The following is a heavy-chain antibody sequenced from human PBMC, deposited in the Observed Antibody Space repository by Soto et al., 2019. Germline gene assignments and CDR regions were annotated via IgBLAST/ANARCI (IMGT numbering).Heavy chain of an antibody. V-gene: IGHV4-34*01. J-gene: IGHJ4*02. CDR3: AREVRIAAAGNFDY. CDR1: GGSFSGYY. CDR2: INHSGST. D-gene: IGHD6-13*01. Sequence: ETLSLTCAVYGGSFSGYYWSWIRQPPGKGLEWIGEINHSGSTNYNPSLKSRVTISVDTSKNQFSLKLSSVTAADTAVYYCAREVRIAAAGNFDYRGQGTLVTVSS.